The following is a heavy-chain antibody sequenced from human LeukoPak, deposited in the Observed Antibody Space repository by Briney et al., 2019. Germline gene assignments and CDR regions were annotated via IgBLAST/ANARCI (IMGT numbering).Heavy chain of an antibody. V-gene: IGHV1-18*01. CDR1: GYTFTTFG. D-gene: IGHD2-2*02. Sequence: ASVTVSFTASGYTFTTFGISWVRQAPGQGLEWMGWISPYNGNTNYAQNLQGRLTMTTDTSTTTAYMELRSLRSDDTAVYYCARMGCLSPSCYTLDYWGQGTLVTVSS. CDR2: ISPYNGNT. CDR3: ARMGCLSPSCYTLDY. J-gene: IGHJ4*02.